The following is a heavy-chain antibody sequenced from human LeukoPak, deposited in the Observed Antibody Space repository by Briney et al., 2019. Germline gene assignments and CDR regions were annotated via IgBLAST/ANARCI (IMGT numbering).Heavy chain of an antibody. CDR3: ARGWLRSREFDY. Sequence: SVKVSCKASGGTFSSYAISWVRQAPGQGLEWMGRIIPIFGIANYAQKFQGRVTITADKSTSTAYMELSSLRSEDTAVYYCARGWLRSREFDYWGQGTLVTVSS. CDR2: IIPIFGIA. CDR1: GGTFSSYA. J-gene: IGHJ4*02. V-gene: IGHV1-69*04. D-gene: IGHD5-12*01.